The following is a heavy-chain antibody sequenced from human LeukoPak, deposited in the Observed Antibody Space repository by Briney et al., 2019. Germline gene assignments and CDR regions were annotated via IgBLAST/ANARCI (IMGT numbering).Heavy chain of an antibody. CDR3: ARDLAAAGMGDAFDI. D-gene: IGHD6-13*01. J-gene: IGHJ3*02. CDR1: GGSISSYY. V-gene: IGHV4-59*01. CDR2: IYYSGST. Sequence: SETLSLTCTVSGGSISSYYWSWIRQPPGKGLEWIGYIYYSGSTNYNPSLKSRVTISVDTSENQFSLKLSSVTAADTAVYYCARDLAAAGMGDAFDIWGQGTMVTVSS.